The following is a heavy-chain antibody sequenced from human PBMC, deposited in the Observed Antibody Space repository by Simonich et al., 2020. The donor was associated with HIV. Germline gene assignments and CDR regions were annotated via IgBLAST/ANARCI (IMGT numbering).Heavy chain of an antibody. V-gene: IGHV5-51*03. CDR3: VSRAEDILTGSGGGGYFDY. D-gene: IGHD3-9*01. CDR1: GYSFTSYW. Sequence: EMQLVQSGAEVKKPGESLKIYCKGSGYSFTSYWIGWVRQMPGKGLEWMGIIYPGYSYTRYSPYFQGQVTISADKAISTAYRQWSSLKASDTAMYYCVSRAEDILTGSGGGGYFDYWGQGTLVTVSS. CDR2: IYPGYSYT. J-gene: IGHJ4*02.